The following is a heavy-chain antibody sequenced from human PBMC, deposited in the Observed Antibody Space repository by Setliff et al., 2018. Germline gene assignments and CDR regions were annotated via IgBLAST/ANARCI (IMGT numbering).Heavy chain of an antibody. D-gene: IGHD2-2*01. J-gene: IGHJ5*02. V-gene: IGHV4-39*07. Sequence: PSETLSLTCTVSGGSISSSSYYWGWIRQPPGKGLEWIGSIYYSGSTYYNPSLKSRVTISVDTSKNQFSLKLSSVTAADTAVYYCARDDTDDTPFHCSSTSCYGGVNWFDPWGQGTLVTVSS. CDR2: IYYSGST. CDR1: GGSISSSSYY. CDR3: ARDDTDDTPFHCSSTSCYGGVNWFDP.